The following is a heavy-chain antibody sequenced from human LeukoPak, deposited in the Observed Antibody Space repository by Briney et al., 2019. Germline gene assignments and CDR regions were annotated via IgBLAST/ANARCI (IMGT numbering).Heavy chain of an antibody. Sequence: ASVKVSCKASGYTFTSYAMHWVRQAPGQRLEWMGWINAGNGNTKYSQKFQGRVTITRDTSASTAYMELSSLRSEDTAVYYCATGISHYDRSGYYRSDTFDLWGQGTMVTVSS. J-gene: IGHJ3*01. CDR1: GYTFTSYA. D-gene: IGHD3-22*01. V-gene: IGHV1-3*01. CDR2: INAGNGNT. CDR3: ATGISHYDRSGYYRSDTFDL.